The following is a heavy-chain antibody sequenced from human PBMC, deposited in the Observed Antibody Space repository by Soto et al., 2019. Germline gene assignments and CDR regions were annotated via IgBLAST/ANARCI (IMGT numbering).Heavy chain of an antibody. Sequence: GGSLRLSCAASGFTFSSYAMSWVRQAPGKGLEWVSAISGSGGSTYYADSVKGRFTISRDNSKNTLYLQMNSLRAEDTAVYYCAKVPGSSSWPRGYYYYYMDVWGKGTTVTVSS. V-gene: IGHV3-23*01. D-gene: IGHD6-13*01. J-gene: IGHJ6*03. CDR3: AKVPGSSSWPRGYYYYYMDV. CDR2: ISGSGGST. CDR1: GFTFSSYA.